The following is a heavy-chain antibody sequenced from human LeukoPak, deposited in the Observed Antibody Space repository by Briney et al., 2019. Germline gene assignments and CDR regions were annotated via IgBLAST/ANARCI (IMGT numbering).Heavy chain of an antibody. CDR1: GFTFSNYW. J-gene: IGHJ3*02. CDR3: ARDSGYDNAFDI. CDR2: IKQDGSER. V-gene: IGHV3-7*01. Sequence: PGGSLRLSCAASGFTFSNYWMSWVRQAPGKGLEWVANIKQDGSERYYVDSVKGRFTISRDNAKNSLYLQMNSLRDEDTAVYYCARDSGYDNAFDIWGQGTMVTVSS. D-gene: IGHD5-12*01.